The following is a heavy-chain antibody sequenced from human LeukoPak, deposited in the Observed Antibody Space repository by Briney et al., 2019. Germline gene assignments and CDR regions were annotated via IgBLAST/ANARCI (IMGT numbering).Heavy chain of an antibody. CDR3: ASTGEVGATVDH. CDR2: IYYSGST. CDR1: GGSISSSSYY. J-gene: IGHJ4*02. V-gene: IGHV4-39*01. Sequence: SETLSLTCTVSGGSISSSSYYWGWIRQPPGKGLEWIGSIYYSGSTYYNPSLKSRVTISVDTSKNQFSLKLSSVTAADTAVYYCASTGEVGATVDHWGQGTLVTVSS. D-gene: IGHD1-26*01.